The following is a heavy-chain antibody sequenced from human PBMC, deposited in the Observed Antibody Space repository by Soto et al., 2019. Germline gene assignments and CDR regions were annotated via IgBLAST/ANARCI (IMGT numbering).Heavy chain of an antibody. CDR2: IYSGGST. J-gene: IGHJ4*02. CDR3: ARDSGVYYDSSGTFDY. CDR1: GFTVSSNY. V-gene: IGHV3-53*01. Sequence: GSLRLSCAASGFTVSSNYMSWVRQAPGKGLEWVSVIYSGGSTYYADSVKGRFTISRDNSKNTLYLQMNSLRAEDTAVYYCARDSGVYYDSSGTFDYWGQGTLVTVSS. D-gene: IGHD3-22*01.